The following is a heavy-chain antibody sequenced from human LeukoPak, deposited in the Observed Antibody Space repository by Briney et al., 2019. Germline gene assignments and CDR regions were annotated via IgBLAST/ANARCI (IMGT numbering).Heavy chain of an antibody. CDR1: GFTFSSYA. Sequence: SGGSLRLSCAASGFTFSSYAMSWVRQAPGKGLEWVSAISGSGGSTYYADSVKGRFTISRDNSKNTLYLQMNSLRAEDTAVYYCAKYSSSSPAMLYYYYYMDVWGKGTTVTVSS. D-gene: IGHD6-6*01. J-gene: IGHJ6*03. CDR3: AKYSSSSPAMLYYYYYMDV. V-gene: IGHV3-23*01. CDR2: ISGSGGST.